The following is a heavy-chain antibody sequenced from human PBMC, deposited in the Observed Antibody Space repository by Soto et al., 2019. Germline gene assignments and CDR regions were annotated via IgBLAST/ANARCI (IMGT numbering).Heavy chain of an antibody. J-gene: IGHJ4*02. V-gene: IGHV5-10-1*01. Sequence: GGSLSISCMDSWYSFINYWINWVRQMPDKGLEWMGRIDPRDSYTNYSPSFQGHVTISIDKSINTAYLQWSSLKASDTAIYYCVRQYMVAARNSPYYLDLWGQGILVTVSS. D-gene: IGHD2-15*01. CDR1: WYSFINYW. CDR3: VRQYMVAARNSPYYLDL. CDR2: IDPRDSYT.